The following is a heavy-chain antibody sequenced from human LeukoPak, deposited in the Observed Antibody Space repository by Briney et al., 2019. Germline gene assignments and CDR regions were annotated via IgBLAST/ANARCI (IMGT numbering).Heavy chain of an antibody. V-gene: IGHV1-18*01. CDR3: ARDGSGSYYVHWFDP. D-gene: IGHD1-26*01. CDR2: ISAHNGNT. J-gene: IGHJ5*02. CDR1: GYTFTNYG. Sequence: ASVKVSCKASGYTFTNYGITWVRQAPGQGLEWMGWISAHNGNTNYAQKLQGRVTMTTDTSTSTAYMELRSLRSDDTAVYYCARDGSGSYYVHWFDPWGQGTLVTVSS.